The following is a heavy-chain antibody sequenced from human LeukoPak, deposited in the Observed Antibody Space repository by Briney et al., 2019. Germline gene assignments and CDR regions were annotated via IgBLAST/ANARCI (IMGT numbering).Heavy chain of an antibody. V-gene: IGHV1-69*05. CDR3: ARVYDSSVDDAFDI. Sequence: GGSVKVSCKASGYTFTSYYMHWVRQAPGQGLEWMGGIIPIFGTANYAQKFQGRVTITTDESTSTAYMELSSLRSEDTAVYYCARVYDSSVDDAFDIWGQGTMVTVSS. D-gene: IGHD3-22*01. CDR2: IIPIFGTA. J-gene: IGHJ3*02. CDR1: GYTFTSYY.